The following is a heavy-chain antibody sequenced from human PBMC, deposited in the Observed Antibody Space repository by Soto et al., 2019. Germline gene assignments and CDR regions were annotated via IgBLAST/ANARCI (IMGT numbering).Heavy chain of an antibody. CDR2: ISDNGGVT. CDR3: ARDSHREGYYYGMDV. V-gene: IGHV3-23*01. CDR1: GFTFSTYA. Sequence: GGSLRLSCAASGFTFSTYAMSWVRQAPGKGLEWVSSISDNGGVTYYADSVKGRFTISRDNSKNTLYLQLNSLGAEDTAVYYCARDSHREGYYYGMDVWGQGTTVTVSS. J-gene: IGHJ6*02.